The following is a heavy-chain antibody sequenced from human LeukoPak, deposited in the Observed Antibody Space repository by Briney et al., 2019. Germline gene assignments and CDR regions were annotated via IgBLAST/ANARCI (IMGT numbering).Heavy chain of an antibody. CDR2: TNPSGGST. CDR3: ARDRREFDYGLDY. V-gene: IGHV1-46*01. J-gene: IGHJ4*02. Sequence: ASVKVSCKASGYTFTSYYMHWVRQAPGQGLEWMGITNPSGGSTSYAQKFQGRVTMIRDTSTSTVYMELSSLRSEDTAVYYCARDRREFDYGLDYWGQGTLDTVSS. D-gene: IGHD4-17*01. CDR1: GYTFTSYY.